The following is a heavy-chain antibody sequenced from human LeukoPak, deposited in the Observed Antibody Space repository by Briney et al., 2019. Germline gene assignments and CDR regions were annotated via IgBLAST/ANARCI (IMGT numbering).Heavy chain of an antibody. J-gene: IGHJ4*02. CDR3: ARDHCSGGSCYPFDY. D-gene: IGHD2-15*01. Sequence: GASVKVSCKASGYTFTGYYMHWVRQAPGQGLEWMGWLNPNSGGTNYAQMFQGRVTMTRDTSTSTAYMELSRLRSDDTTVYYCARDHCSGGSCYPFDYWGQGTLVTVYS. CDR1: GYTFTGYY. CDR2: LNPNSGGT. V-gene: IGHV1-2*02.